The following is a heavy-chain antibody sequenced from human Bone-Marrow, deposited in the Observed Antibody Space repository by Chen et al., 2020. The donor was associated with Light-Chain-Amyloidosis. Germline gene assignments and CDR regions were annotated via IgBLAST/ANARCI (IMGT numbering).Heavy chain of an antibody. J-gene: IGHJ4*02. CDR3: AKDKGVDHFDY. D-gene: IGHD2-15*01. CDR1: GFTFHDYA. CDR2: ISWNSGNI. Sequence: EVQLVESGGGLVQPGRSLRLSCAASGFTFHDYAMHWVRQAPGKGLEWVSRISWNSGNIVYADSVKGRFTISRDNAKNSLYLQMNSLRAEDTAFYYCAKDKGVDHFDYWGQGTLVTVSS. V-gene: IGHV3-9*01.